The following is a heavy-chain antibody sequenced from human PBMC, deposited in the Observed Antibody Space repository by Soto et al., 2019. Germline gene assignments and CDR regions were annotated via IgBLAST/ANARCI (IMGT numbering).Heavy chain of an antibody. Sequence: QVQLVQSGAEVKKPGSSVKVSCKASGGTFSSYAISWVRQAPGQGLEWMGGIIPIFGTANYAQKVQGRVTITADESTSTAYMELSSLRSEDTAVYYCARARYSSPVLYYYYYGMDVWGQGTTVTVSS. J-gene: IGHJ6*02. CDR1: GGTFSSYA. V-gene: IGHV1-69*01. CDR3: ARARYSSPVLYYYYYGMDV. CDR2: IIPIFGTA. D-gene: IGHD6-13*01.